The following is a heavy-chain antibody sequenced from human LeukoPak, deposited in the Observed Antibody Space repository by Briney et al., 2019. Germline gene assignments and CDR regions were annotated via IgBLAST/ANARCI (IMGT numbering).Heavy chain of an antibody. D-gene: IGHD7-27*01. Sequence: GRSLRLSCAASGFTFDDYAMHWVRQAPGKGLEWVSGISWNSGSIGYADSVKGRFTISRDNAKNSLYLQMNSLRAEDTAVYYCAKDLQTGDDVSLYYYYYGMDVWGKGTTVTVSS. CDR3: AKDLQTGDDVSLYYYYYGMDV. J-gene: IGHJ6*04. V-gene: IGHV3-9*01. CDR1: GFTFDDYA. CDR2: ISWNSGSI.